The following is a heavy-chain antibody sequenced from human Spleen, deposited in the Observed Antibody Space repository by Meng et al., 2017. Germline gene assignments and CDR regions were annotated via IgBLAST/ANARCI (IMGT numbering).Heavy chain of an antibody. V-gene: IGHV4-59*01. CDR3: ARGRGGYYDYVWGSYRYTLYYFDY. J-gene: IGHJ4*02. D-gene: IGHD3-16*02. Sequence: SETLSLTCTVSGGSMSSYSWSWIRQPPGKGLEWIGYIYYSGTTNYNPSLKSRVTISVDTSKKQFSLKLTSVTAADTAVYYCARGRGGYYDYVWGSYRYTLYYFDYWGQGTLVTVSS. CDR2: IYYSGTT. CDR1: GGSMSSYS.